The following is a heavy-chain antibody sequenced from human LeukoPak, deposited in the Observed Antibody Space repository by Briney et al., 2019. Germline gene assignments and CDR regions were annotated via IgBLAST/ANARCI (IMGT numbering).Heavy chain of an antibody. CDR2: IRYDGNNK. J-gene: IGHJ3*02. V-gene: IGHV3-30*02. CDR1: GFTFSSYG. CDR3: AKGDYYYDSYGAFDI. D-gene: IGHD3-22*01. Sequence: GGSLRLSCAASGFTFSSYGMHWVRQAPGKGLEWVAFIRYDGNNKYYADSVKGRFTISRDNSKNTLYLQMNSLRAEDTALYYCAKGDYYYDSYGAFDIWGQGTMVTVSS.